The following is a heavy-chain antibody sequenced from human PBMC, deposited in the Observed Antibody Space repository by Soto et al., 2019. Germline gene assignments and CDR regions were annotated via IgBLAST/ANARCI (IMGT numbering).Heavy chain of an antibody. Sequence: GASVKVSCKASGYTFTGYYMHWVRQAPGQGLEWMGWINPNSGGTNYAQKFQGWVTMTRDTSISTAYMELSRLRSDDTAVYYCARGRGIVVVPAAIGLGDYYGMDVWGQGTTVTVSS. CDR3: ARGRGIVVVPAAIGLGDYYGMDV. CDR2: INPNSGGT. D-gene: IGHD2-2*01. CDR1: GYTFTGYY. J-gene: IGHJ6*02. V-gene: IGHV1-2*04.